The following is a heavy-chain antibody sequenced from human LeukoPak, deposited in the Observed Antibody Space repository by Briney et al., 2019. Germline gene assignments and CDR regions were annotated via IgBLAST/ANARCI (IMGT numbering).Heavy chain of an antibody. D-gene: IGHD6-19*01. J-gene: IGHJ4*02. CDR3: ARVEVQWLEDY. Sequence: ASVTASCKASGYTFTGYYMHWVRRAPGQALGWMGWINPNSGGTNYAQKFQGRVTMTRDTSISTAYMELSRLRSDDTAVYYCARVEVQWLEDYWGQGTLVTVSS. CDR2: INPNSGGT. V-gene: IGHV1-2*02. CDR1: GYTFTGYY.